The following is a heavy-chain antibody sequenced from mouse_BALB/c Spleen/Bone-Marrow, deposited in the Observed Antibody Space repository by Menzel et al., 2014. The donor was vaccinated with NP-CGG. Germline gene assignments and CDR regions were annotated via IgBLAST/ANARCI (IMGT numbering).Heavy chain of an antibody. CDR1: GFSLTSYG. CDR3: AKRGNYGYFDY. D-gene: IGHD2-1*01. V-gene: IGHV2-5-1*01. J-gene: IGHJ2*01. Sequence: VKVVESGPSLVQPSQSLSITCTVSGFSLTSYGVHWVRQSPGKGLEWLGVIWRGGSTDYNAAFMSRLSITKDNSKSQVFFKMNSLQADDTAIYCCAKRGNYGYFDYWGQGTTLTVSS. CDR2: IWRGGST.